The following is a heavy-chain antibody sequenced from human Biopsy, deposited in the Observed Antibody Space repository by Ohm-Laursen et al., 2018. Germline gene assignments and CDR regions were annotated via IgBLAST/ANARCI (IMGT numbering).Heavy chain of an antibody. V-gene: IGHV1-69*13. J-gene: IGHJ3*01. D-gene: IGHD2/OR15-2a*01. CDR3: VGGRRGPPIGVTVPGDAFDL. CDR2: RIPYFNTI. CDR1: GVTFAAYA. Sequence: GASVKVSCKASGVTFAAYAFGWVRQAPGQGLEWMGGRIPYFNTIYYARNFQDRAVITADRSARTTDMQLSGLRPDDTAVYYCVGGRRGPPIGVTVPGDAFDLWGPGTMVTVSP.